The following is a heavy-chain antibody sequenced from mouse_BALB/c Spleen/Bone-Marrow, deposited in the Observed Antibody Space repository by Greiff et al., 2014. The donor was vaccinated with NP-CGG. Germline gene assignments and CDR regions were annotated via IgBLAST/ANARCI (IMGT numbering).Heavy chain of an antibody. V-gene: IGHV7-3*02. D-gene: IGHD1-1*01. Sequence: EVNLVESGGGSVQPGGSLRLSCATSGFTFTDYYMSWVRQPPGKALEWLGFIRNKANGYTTEYSASVKGRFTISRDNSQSILYLQMNTLRAEDSATYYCARDDYGRGYWGQGTTLTVSS. CDR3: ARDDYGRGY. J-gene: IGHJ2*01. CDR1: GFTFTDYY. CDR2: IRNKANGYTT.